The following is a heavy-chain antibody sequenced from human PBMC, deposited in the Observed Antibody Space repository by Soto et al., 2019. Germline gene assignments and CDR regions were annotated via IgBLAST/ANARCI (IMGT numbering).Heavy chain of an antibody. V-gene: IGHV1-69*01. Sequence: QVQLVQSGAEVKKPGSSVKVSCKASGGTFSSYAISWVRQAPGQGLEWMGGIIPIFGTANYAQKFQGRVTITEDESTSTAYMELSSLRSEATAVYYCARAPLLIGRLKSNWYFDLWGRGTLVTVSS. CDR3: ARAPLLIGRLKSNWYFDL. CDR1: GGTFSSYA. CDR2: IIPIFGTA. D-gene: IGHD3-16*02. J-gene: IGHJ2*01.